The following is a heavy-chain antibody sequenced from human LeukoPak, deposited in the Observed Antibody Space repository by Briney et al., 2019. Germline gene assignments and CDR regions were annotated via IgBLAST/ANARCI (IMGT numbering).Heavy chain of an antibody. D-gene: IGHD3-10*01. CDR3: AKDRMVRGVFHKYYYYYYMDV. Sequence: GGSLRLSCVVSGFTFSSYAMSWVRQAPGKGLEWVSAISGSGGSTYYADSVKGRFTISRDNSKNTLYLQMNSLRAEDTAVYYCAKDRMVRGVFHKYYYYYYMDVWGKGTTVTVSS. CDR1: GFTFSSYA. V-gene: IGHV3-23*01. CDR2: ISGSGGST. J-gene: IGHJ6*03.